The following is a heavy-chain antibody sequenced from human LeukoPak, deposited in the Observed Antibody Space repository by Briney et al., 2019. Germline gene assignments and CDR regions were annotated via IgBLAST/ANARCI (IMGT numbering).Heavy chain of an antibody. CDR2: IYYSGST. Sequence: SETLSLTCTVSGGSISSGDYYWSWIRQPPGKGLEWIGDIYYSGSTYYNPSLKSRVTISVDTSKNQFSLKLSSVTAADTAVYYCARDGEYDSSGSGAFDIWGQGTMVTVSS. V-gene: IGHV4-30-4*08. CDR3: ARDGEYDSSGSGAFDI. D-gene: IGHD3-22*01. J-gene: IGHJ3*02. CDR1: GGSISSGDYY.